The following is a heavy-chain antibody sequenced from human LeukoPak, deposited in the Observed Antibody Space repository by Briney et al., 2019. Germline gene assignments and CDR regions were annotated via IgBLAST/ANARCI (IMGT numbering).Heavy chain of an antibody. J-gene: IGHJ6*02. CDR1: GGSISSYY. CDR2: IYSSGST. CDR3: ARDRTVGGTYYHYGMDV. D-gene: IGHD1/OR15-1a*01. V-gene: IGHV4-4*07. Sequence: SETLSLTCTVSGGSISSYYWSWIRQPAGKGLEWIGRIYSSGSTNYNPSLKSRVTMSVDTSKNQFSLKLSSVPAADTAVYYCARDRTVGGTYYHYGMDVWGQGTTVTVSS.